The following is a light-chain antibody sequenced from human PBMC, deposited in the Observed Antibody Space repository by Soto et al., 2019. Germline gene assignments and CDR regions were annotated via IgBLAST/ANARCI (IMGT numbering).Light chain of an antibody. CDR3: KKYGYTTRT. CDR1: QSIIRSY. Sequence: EIGLTHSPCTLSLSPGERGTVPCRASQSIIRSYLGWYQQKPGQAPRLIIYGACSRATGIPDRFSGSGSGKDLTLTISRMEPQDLEVYYCKKYGYTTRTFGQGKKVDIK. CDR2: GAC. J-gene: IGKJ1*01. V-gene: IGKV3-20*01.